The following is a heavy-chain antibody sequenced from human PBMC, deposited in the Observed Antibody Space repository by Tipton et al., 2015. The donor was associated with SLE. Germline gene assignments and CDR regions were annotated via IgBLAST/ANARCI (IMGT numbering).Heavy chain of an antibody. Sequence: TLSLTCTVSGGSISSNYWSWIRQPPGKGLEWIGYIYYSGRTNDNPPLKSRVTISVDTSKNQFSLKLSSVTAADTAVYYCARSVTIYLDWFDPWGQGTLVTVSS. D-gene: IGHD3-3*01. V-gene: IGHV4-59*01. CDR1: GGSISSNY. CDR3: ARSVTIYLDWFDP. CDR2: IYYSGRT. J-gene: IGHJ5*02.